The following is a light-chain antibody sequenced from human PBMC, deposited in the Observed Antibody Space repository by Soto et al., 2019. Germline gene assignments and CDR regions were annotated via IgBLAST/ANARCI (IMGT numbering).Light chain of an antibody. CDR3: QQSYSTLWT. J-gene: IGKJ1*01. Sequence: IQLTQSPSSLSASVGDRVTMTCRASQGISSYLAWYQQKPGKAPKLLIYAASTLQSGVPSRFSGSGSGTDFTLTISSLQPEDFATYYCQQSYSTLWTFGQGTKV. V-gene: IGKV1-39*01. CDR2: AAS. CDR1: QGISSY.